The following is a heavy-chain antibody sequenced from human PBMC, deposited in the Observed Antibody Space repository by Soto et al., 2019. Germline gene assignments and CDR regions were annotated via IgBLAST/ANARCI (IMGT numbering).Heavy chain of an antibody. J-gene: IGHJ5*02. CDR1: GGSISSGGYY. CDR2: IYYSGST. D-gene: IGHD6-13*01. V-gene: IGHV4-31*03. CDR3: ARVATHSSSWYLSWFDP. Sequence: SETLSLTCTVSGGSISSGGYYWSWIRQHPGKGLEWIGYIYYSGSTYYNPSLKSRVTISVDTSKNQFSLKLGSVTAADTAVYYCARVATHSSSWYLSWFDPWGQGTLVTVSS.